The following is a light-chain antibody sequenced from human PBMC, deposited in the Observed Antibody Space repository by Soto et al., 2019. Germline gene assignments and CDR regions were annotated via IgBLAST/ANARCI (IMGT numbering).Light chain of an antibody. J-gene: IGKJ1*01. Sequence: IVLTPSPAPLSLSPGNRATLSCTASQSITGRYLAWYQQRPGQAPRLLIYEASSRATGIPDRFSGSGSGTDFTLTISRLEPEDFAVYYCQQYATSPQTFGQGTKVDIK. V-gene: IGKV3-20*01. CDR1: QSITGRY. CDR3: QQYATSPQT. CDR2: EAS.